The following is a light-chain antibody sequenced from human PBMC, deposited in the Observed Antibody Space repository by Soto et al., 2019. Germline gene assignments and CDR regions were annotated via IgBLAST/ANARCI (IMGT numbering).Light chain of an antibody. CDR1: QGVSRK. J-gene: IGKJ4*01. CDR3: QQYHKWPIT. V-gene: IGKV3-15*01. CDR2: GAS. Sequence: DIVMTQSPATLSVAPGERVTFSCRASQGVSRKLAWYQHNPGQAPRLLISGASNGATGIPARFSGSGSGTEFTLTISSLQSEDCAIYYCQQYHKWPITFGGGTKVDIK.